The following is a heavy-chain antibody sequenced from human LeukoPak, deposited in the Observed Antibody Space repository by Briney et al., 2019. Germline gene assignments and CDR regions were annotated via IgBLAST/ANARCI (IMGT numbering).Heavy chain of an antibody. CDR1: GFTFSSYS. V-gene: IGHV3-30*03. J-gene: IGHJ4*02. CDR3: ARSIAVAVALDY. Sequence: GGSLRLSCAASGFTFSSYSMNWVRQAPGKGLEWVAGISYDGFNKYYADSVKGRFTISRDNSKNTLYLQMNSLRAEDTAVYYCARSIAVAVALDYWGQGTLVTVSS. D-gene: IGHD6-19*01. CDR2: ISYDGFNK.